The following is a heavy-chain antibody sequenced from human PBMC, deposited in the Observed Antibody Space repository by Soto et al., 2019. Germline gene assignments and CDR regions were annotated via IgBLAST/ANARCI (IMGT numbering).Heavy chain of an antibody. CDR2: SYHSGST. Sequence: LTCTVSDASIPRLYYYWCWIRQPPGKGLEWIGSSYHSGSTYYAPSLMSRVAMSVDASKNQFSLKLNSVTAADTAVYYCARRGWGSSSFFDYWGQGTLVTVSS. V-gene: IGHV4-39*01. D-gene: IGHD6-6*01. J-gene: IGHJ4*02. CDR3: ARRGWGSSSFFDY. CDR1: DASIPRLYYY.